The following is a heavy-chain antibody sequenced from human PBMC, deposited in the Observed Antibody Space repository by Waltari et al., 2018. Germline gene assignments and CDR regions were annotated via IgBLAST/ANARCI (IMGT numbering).Heavy chain of an antibody. CDR2: IKSKTDGGTT. CDR3: TTDGTYYYYSSGPAPPDY. V-gene: IGHV3-15*01. Sequence: EVQLVESGGGLVKPGGSLRLSCAASGFTFSNAWMSWVRQAPGKGREWVGRIKSKTDGGTTDYAAPVKGRFTISRDDSKNTLYLQMNSLKTEDTAVYYCTTDGTYYYYSSGPAPPDYWGQGTLVTVSS. J-gene: IGHJ4*02. D-gene: IGHD3-22*01. CDR1: GFTFSNAW.